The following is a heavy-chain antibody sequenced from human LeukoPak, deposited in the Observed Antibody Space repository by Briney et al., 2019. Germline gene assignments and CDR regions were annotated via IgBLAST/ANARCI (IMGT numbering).Heavy chain of an antibody. D-gene: IGHD6-13*01. CDR3: ARDSNSWYYGY. CDR2: IYHSGST. V-gene: IGHV4-34*01. J-gene: IGHJ4*02. Sequence: SETLSLTCAVYGGSFSGYYWSWIRQPPGRGLEWIGTIYHSGSTYYNPSLKSRVTISVDTSKNQFSLNLSSVTAADTAVYYCARDSNSWYYGYWGQGTLVTVSS. CDR1: GGSFSGYY.